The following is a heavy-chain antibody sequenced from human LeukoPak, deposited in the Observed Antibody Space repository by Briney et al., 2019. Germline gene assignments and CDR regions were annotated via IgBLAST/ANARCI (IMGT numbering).Heavy chain of an antibody. Sequence: PGGSLRLSCAASGFRFDDYGMSWVRQAPGKGLEWVSGISWNSGSIGYADSVKGRFTISRDNAKNSLYLQMNSLRAEDTALYYCAKDINYYDSSGRFDYWGQGTLVTVSS. J-gene: IGHJ4*02. D-gene: IGHD3-22*01. CDR3: AKDINYYDSSGRFDY. CDR2: ISWNSGSI. V-gene: IGHV3-9*01. CDR1: GFRFDDYG.